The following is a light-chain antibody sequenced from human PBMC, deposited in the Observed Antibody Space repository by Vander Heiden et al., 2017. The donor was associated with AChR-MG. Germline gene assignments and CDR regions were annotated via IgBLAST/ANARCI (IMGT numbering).Light chain of an antibody. CDR3: QQYNNWPPYT. CDR1: HSVSSN. CDR2: GAA. J-gene: IGKJ2*01. V-gene: IGKV3-15*01. Sequence: EIVMTQSPATLSVSPAERAILSCSASHSVSSNLAWYQNSPGQAPRLLTYGAATRATGIPARFSGGGSGTEFTLPIRSLQSEDLAVYYCQQYNNWPPYTFGQGTKLEIK.